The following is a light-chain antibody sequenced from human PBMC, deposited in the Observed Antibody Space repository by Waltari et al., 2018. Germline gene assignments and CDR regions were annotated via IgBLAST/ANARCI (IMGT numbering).Light chain of an antibody. CDR2: EVN. V-gene: IGLV2-14*01. J-gene: IGLJ1*01. CDR1: SSDVGAYEY. Sequence: QSALTQPASVSASPGQSITISCTGTSSDVGAYEYISWYQQHPDKVPKLIIYEVNNRPSGVSDRFSGSKFDNTASLTISGLQPEDEADYYCSSYTTIASYVFGTGTKVTVL. CDR3: SSYTTIASYV.